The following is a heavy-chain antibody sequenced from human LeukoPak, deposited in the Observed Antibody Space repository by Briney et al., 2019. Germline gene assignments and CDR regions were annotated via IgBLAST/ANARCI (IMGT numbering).Heavy chain of an antibody. CDR1: GFTFSQYW. D-gene: IGHD3-10*01. V-gene: IGHV3-7*03. CDR2: IRQDGHEN. Sequence: PGGSLRLSCAASGFTFSQYWMSWVRQAPGKGLEWVANIRQDGHENYYADSVKGRFTIARDNSENTLYLQMNSLRAEDTAVYYCATRPGVTMVRGVKVAPFDPWGQGTLVTVSS. CDR3: ATRPGVTMVRGVKVAPFDP. J-gene: IGHJ5*02.